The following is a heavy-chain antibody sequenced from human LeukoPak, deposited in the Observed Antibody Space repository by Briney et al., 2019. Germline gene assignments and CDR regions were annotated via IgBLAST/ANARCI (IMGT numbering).Heavy chain of an antibody. J-gene: IGHJ4*02. CDR1: GYSFTNYW. Sequence: GESLKISCKGSGYSFTNYWIGWVRQMPGKGLEWMGIIYPGDSDTRYSPSFQGQVTISADKSISTAYLQWSSLKASDTAMYYCARSVGLVHNNDFWSGYDRLYFDYWGQGTLVTVSS. CDR2: IYPGDSDT. D-gene: IGHD3-3*01. CDR3: ARSVGLVHNNDFWSGYDRLYFDY. V-gene: IGHV5-51*01.